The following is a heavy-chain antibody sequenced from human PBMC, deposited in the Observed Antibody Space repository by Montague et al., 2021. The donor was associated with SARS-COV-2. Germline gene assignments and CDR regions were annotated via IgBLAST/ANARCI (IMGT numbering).Heavy chain of an antibody. CDR2: INHSGST. J-gene: IGHJ4*01. CDR3: ARVKRGYYYGLGVSAHFDY. D-gene: IGHD3-10*01. Sequence: SETLSLTCAVYGGSFSGYCWSWIRQPPGKGLEWIGEINHSGSTNYNPSLKSRVTISVDTSENQFSLKLSSVTAADTAVYYCARVKRGYYYGLGVSAHFDYWGQEPWSPSPQ. V-gene: IGHV4-34*01. CDR1: GGSFSGYC.